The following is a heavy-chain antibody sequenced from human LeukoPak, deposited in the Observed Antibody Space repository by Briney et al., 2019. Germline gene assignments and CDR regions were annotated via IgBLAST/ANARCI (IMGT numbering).Heavy chain of an antibody. CDR1: GFTFSSYA. V-gene: IGHV3-23*01. D-gene: IGHD6-13*01. CDR3: AKVGSSSWYVHY. Sequence: GGSLRLSCAASGFTFSSYAMSWVRQAPGKGLEWVSAISGSGGSTYYADSVKDRFTISRDNSKNTLYLQMNSLRAEDTAVYYCAKVGSSSWYVHYWGQGTLVTVSS. J-gene: IGHJ4*02. CDR2: ISGSGGST.